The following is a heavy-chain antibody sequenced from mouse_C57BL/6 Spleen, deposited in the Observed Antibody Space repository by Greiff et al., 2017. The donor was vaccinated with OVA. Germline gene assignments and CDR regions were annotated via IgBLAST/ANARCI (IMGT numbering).Heavy chain of an antibody. D-gene: IGHD3-3*01. J-gene: IGHJ1*03. CDR2: ISNLAYSI. CDR1: GFTFSDYG. CDR3: ARRDRGYWYFDV. Sequence: EVKLMESGGGLVQPGGSLKLSCAASGFTFSDYGMAWVRQAPRKGPEWVAFISNLAYSIYYADTVTGRFTISRENAKNTLYLEMSSLRSEDTAMYYCARRDRGYWYFDVWGTGTTVTVSS. V-gene: IGHV5-15*01.